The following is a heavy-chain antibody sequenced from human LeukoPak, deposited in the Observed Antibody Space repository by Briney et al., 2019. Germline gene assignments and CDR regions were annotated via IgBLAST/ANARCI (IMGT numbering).Heavy chain of an antibody. J-gene: IGHJ4*02. CDR1: GGSISSGGYY. V-gene: IGHV4-31*03. D-gene: IGHD6-19*01. CDR3: ATVNYIAVVFDY. Sequence: SETLSLTCTVSGGSISSGGYYWSWIRQHPGKGLEWIGYIYYSGSTYYNPSLKSRVTISVDTSKNQFSLKLSSVTAADTAVYYCATVNYIAVVFDYWGQGTLVTVSS. CDR2: IYYSGST.